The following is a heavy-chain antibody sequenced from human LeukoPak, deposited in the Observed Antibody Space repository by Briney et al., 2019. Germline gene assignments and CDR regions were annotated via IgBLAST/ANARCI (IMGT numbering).Heavy chain of an antibody. J-gene: IGHJ4*02. CDR2: ISTAGTT. V-gene: IGHV4-30-2*01. Sequence: SETLSLTCTVAVGSISSGGYYWSWIRQPPGKGLEWIAYISTAGTTFYNPSLKSRVAISLDRSKNQFSLNLTSITAADTAVYYCAGQNVPTPHDYWGQGTQVTVSS. D-gene: IGHD2-2*01. CDR1: VGSISSGGYY. CDR3: AGQNVPTPHDY.